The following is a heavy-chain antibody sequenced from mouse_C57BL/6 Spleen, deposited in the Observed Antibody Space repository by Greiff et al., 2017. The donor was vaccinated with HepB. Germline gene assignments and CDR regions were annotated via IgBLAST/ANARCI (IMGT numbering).Heavy chain of an antibody. V-gene: IGHV5-4*01. CDR2: ISDGGSYT. CDR1: GFTFSSYA. J-gene: IGHJ4*01. D-gene: IGHD1-1*01. Sequence: DVMLVESGGGLVKPGGSLKLSCAASGFTFSSYAMSWVRQTPEKRLEWVATISDGGSYTYYPDNVKGRFTISRDNAKNNLYLQMSHLKSEDTAMYYCARDPYYYGSSYLYYYAMDYWGQGTSVTVSS. CDR3: ARDPYYYGSSYLYYYAMDY.